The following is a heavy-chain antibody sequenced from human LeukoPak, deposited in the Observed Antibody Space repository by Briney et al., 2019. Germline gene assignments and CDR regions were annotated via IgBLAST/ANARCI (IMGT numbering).Heavy chain of an antibody. CDR1: GFTFSSYA. V-gene: IGHV3-48*03. D-gene: IGHD6-13*01. J-gene: IGHJ6*02. CDR3: ARDLQGWGYSSSWKNYYYGMDV. Sequence: GGSLRLSCAASGFTFSSYAMSWVRQAPGKGLEWVSYISSSGSTIYYADSVKGRFTISRDNAKNSLYLQMNSLRAEDTAVYYCARDLQGWGYSSSWKNYYYGMDVWGQGTTVTVSS. CDR2: ISSSGSTI.